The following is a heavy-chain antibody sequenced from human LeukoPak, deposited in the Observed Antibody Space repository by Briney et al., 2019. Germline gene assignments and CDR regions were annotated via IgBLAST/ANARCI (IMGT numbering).Heavy chain of an antibody. V-gene: IGHV1-46*01. D-gene: IGHD3-10*01. Sequence: GASVKVFCKASGYTFTSYYMHWVRQAPGQGLEWMGIINPSGGTRTYAQKFQGRVTMTSDTSTSSINMELSSLRSEDTAVYYCARALAPYGSGSYAFDYWGQGTLVTVSS. CDR2: INPSGGTR. J-gene: IGHJ4*02. CDR3: ARALAPYGSGSYAFDY. CDR1: GYTFTSYY.